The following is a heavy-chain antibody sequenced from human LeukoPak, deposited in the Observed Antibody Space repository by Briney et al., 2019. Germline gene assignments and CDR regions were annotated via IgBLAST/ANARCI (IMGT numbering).Heavy chain of an antibody. V-gene: IGHV3-33*01. J-gene: IGHJ4*02. Sequence: GGSLRLSCAASGFTFSSYGMHWVRQAPGKGLEWVTVIWYDGSNKYYADSVKGRFTISRDNSKNTLYLQMNSLRAEDTAVYYCARDRTYDSSGYYYEDGVDYWGQGTLVTVSS. D-gene: IGHD3-22*01. CDR3: ARDRTYDSSGYYYEDGVDY. CDR1: GFTFSSYG. CDR2: IWYDGSNK.